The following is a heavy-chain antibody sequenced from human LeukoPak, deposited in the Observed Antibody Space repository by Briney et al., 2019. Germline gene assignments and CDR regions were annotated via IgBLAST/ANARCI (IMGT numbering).Heavy chain of an antibody. Sequence: GGPLKPSWAASEFTFSSYSMNWFRQAPGKGLEWFPSFSSSSSYIYYADSVKGRFTISRDNAKNSLYLQMNSLRAEDTAVYYCARDLTTGYSSSWQHYYYGMDVWGQGTTVTVSS. CDR2: FSSSSSYI. V-gene: IGHV3-21*01. CDR1: EFTFSSYS. D-gene: IGHD6-13*01. J-gene: IGHJ6*02. CDR3: ARDLTTGYSSSWQHYYYGMDV.